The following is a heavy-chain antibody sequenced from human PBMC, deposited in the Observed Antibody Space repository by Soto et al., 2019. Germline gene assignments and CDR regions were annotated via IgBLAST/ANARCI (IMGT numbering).Heavy chain of an antibody. CDR2: ISSSSSYI. V-gene: IGHV3-21*01. CDR3: ARVLYYDVLTGYSLPDGYYGMDV. CDR1: GFTFSSYS. D-gene: IGHD3-9*01. J-gene: IGHJ6*02. Sequence: PGGSLRLSCAASGFTFSSYSMNWVRQAPGKGLEWVSSISSSSSYIYYADSVKGRFTISRDNAENSLYLQMNSLRAEDTAVYYCARVLYYDVLTGYSLPDGYYGMDVWGQGTTVTVSS.